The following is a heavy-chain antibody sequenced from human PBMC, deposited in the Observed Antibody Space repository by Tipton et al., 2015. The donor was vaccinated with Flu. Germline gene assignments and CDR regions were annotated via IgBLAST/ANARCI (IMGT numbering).Heavy chain of an antibody. CDR1: GGSISSGSYY. D-gene: IGHD3-10*01. CDR2: VYPSGSA. CDR3: ARGSGSGTYVIFYF. Sequence: TLSLTCTVSGGSISSGSYYWSWIRQPAGKGLEWIGRVYPSGSANYNPSLKSRVTISVDTSKNQFSLKLSSVTAADTAVYYCARGSGSGTYVIFYFWGQGTLVTVSS. V-gene: IGHV4-61*02. J-gene: IGHJ4*02.